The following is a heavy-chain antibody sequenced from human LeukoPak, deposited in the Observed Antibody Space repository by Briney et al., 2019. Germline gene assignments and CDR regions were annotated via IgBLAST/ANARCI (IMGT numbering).Heavy chain of an antibody. Sequence: GGSLRLSCAASGFTFSSFAMSWVRQAPGKGLEWVSGISGSGGSTYYADSVKGQFTISRDNSKNTVYLEMNSLRDEDTAVYYCAKGWESSGWYGAKLDYWGQGTLVTVSS. CDR1: GFTFSSFA. CDR2: ISGSGGST. D-gene: IGHD6-19*01. V-gene: IGHV3-23*01. J-gene: IGHJ4*02. CDR3: AKGWESSGWYGAKLDY.